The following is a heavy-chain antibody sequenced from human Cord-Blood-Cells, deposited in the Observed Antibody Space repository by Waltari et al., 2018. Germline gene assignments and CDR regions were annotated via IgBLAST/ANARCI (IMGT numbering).Heavy chain of an antibody. J-gene: IGHJ5*02. CDR2: IKQDGSEK. D-gene: IGHD2-15*01. V-gene: IGHV3-7*01. CDR3: ARAVVVVVAATQGDWFDP. CDR1: GFTFSSSW. Sequence: EVQLVESGGGLVQPGGSLRLSCAASGFTFSSSWMSWVRQAPGQGLEWVANIKQDGSEKYYVDSVKGRFTISRDNAKNSLYLQMNSLRAEDTAVYYCARAVVVVVAATQGDWFDPWGQGTLVTVSS.